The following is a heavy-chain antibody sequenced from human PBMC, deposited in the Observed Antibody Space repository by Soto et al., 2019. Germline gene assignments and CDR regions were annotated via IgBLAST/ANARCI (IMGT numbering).Heavy chain of an antibody. Sequence: EVQLLESGGGLVQPGGSLRLSCAASGFTFSSYAMSWVRQAPGKGLEWVSVISASGGSTYYADSVKGRFTISRDNSKNTLYLKTHSLRAEDTAVSYCAKDQVWRGYYDGSAYFAYWGQGTLVTVSS. CDR1: GFTFSSYA. V-gene: IGHV3-23*01. CDR3: AKDQVWRGYYDGSAYFAY. J-gene: IGHJ4*02. D-gene: IGHD3-3*01. CDR2: ISASGGST.